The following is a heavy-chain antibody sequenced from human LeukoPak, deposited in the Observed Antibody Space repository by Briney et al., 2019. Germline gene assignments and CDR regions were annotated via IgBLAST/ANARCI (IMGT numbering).Heavy chain of an antibody. Sequence: ASVKVSCKASGGTFSSYAISWVRQAPGQGLEWMGWISAYNGNTNYAQKLQGRVTVTTDASTSTAYMELRSLRSDDTAVYYCARDPPYYYDSSGYYTYYYYYMDVWGKGTTVTVSS. D-gene: IGHD3-22*01. CDR2: ISAYNGNT. J-gene: IGHJ6*03. CDR3: ARDPPYYYDSSGYYTYYYYYMDV. CDR1: GGTFSSYA. V-gene: IGHV1-18*01.